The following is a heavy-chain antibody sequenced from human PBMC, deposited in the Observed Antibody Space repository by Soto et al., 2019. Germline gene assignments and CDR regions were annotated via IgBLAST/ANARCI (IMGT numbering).Heavy chain of an antibody. Sequence: QVPLVQSGAEVKQPGSSVKVSCKASGGTFSSYAISWVRQAPGQGLEWMEGIIPIFGTANYAQKFQGRVTITADESTSTAYMELSSLRSEDTAVYYCARLRNSGSYDSIDYWGQGTLVTVSS. CDR2: IIPIFGTA. J-gene: IGHJ4*02. CDR3: ARLRNSGSYDSIDY. V-gene: IGHV1-69*12. D-gene: IGHD1-26*01. CDR1: GGTFSSYA.